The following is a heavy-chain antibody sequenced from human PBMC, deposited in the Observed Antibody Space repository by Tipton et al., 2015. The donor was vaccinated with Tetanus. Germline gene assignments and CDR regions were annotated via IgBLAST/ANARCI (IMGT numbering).Heavy chain of an antibody. J-gene: IGHJ4*02. CDR3: ARANNDYPKKGPFDY. V-gene: IGHV4-61*01. CDR2: VYHNGNT. Sequence: TLSLTCSVSGASIIRSSHYWTWIRQSPGKEPEWVGYVYHNGNTNYHPSLKGRLTISADTSKNQFSLNLKSVITADTAIYYCARANNDYPKKGPFDYWGQGILVTVSS. D-gene: IGHD5-12*01. CDR1: GASIIRSSHY.